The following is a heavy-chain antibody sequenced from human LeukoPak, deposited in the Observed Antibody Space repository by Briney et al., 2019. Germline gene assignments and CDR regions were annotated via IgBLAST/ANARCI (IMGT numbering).Heavy chain of an antibody. J-gene: IGHJ3*02. V-gene: IGHV4-59*01. Sequence: PSETLSLACTVSGGSISSYYCSWIRQPPGKGLEWIGYIYYSGSTNYNPSLKSRVTISVDTSKNQFSLKLSSVTAAGTAVYYCAREESSSWSRAFDICGQGTMVAVSS. CDR1: GGSISSYY. CDR3: AREESSSWSRAFDI. D-gene: IGHD6-13*01. CDR2: IYYSGST.